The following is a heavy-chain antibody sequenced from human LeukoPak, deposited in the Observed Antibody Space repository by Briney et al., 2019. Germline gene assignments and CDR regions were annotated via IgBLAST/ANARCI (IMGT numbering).Heavy chain of an antibody. CDR1: GFTFDDYA. CDR3: ASGVVVTAIGSAFDY. CDR2: ISWNANKI. V-gene: IGHV3-20*04. D-gene: IGHD2-21*02. J-gene: IGHJ4*02. Sequence: GGSLRLSCVASGFTFDDYAMSWVRQAPGMGLEYVSGISWNANKIGYADSVKGRFTISRDNAKNSLYLQMNSLRAEDTAVYYCASGVVVTAIGSAFDYWGQGTLVTVSS.